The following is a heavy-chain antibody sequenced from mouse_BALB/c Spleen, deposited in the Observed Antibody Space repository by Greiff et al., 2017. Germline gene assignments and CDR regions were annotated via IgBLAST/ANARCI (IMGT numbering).Heavy chain of an antibody. CDR3: ASHDGFLYYFDY. J-gene: IGHJ2*01. V-gene: IGHV5-6-5*01. D-gene: IGHD2-3*01. CDR2: IGSGGST. Sequence: EVKLVESGGGLVKPGGSLKLSCAASGFTFSSYAMSWVRQTPEKRLEWVASIGSGGSTYYPDSVKGRFTISRDNARNILYLQMSSLRSEDTAMYYCASHDGFLYYFDYWGQGTTLTVSS. CDR1: GFTFSSYA.